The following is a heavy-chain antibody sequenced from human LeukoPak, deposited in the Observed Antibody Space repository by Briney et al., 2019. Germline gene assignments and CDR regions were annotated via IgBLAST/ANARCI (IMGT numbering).Heavy chain of an antibody. CDR3: ARADKWELDY. D-gene: IGHD1-26*01. V-gene: IGHV3-66*01. CDR2: NYSGGST. Sequence: GGSLRLSCAASGFTVSSNYMSWVRQAPGKGLEWVSVNYSGGSTYYADAVKGRFTITRNNSKNTLYLQMNSLGAEDTAVYYCARADKWELDYWGQGTLVTVSS. J-gene: IGHJ4*02. CDR1: GFTVSSNY.